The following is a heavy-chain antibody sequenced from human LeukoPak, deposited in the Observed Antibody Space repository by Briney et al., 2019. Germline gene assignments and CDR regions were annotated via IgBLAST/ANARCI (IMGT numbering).Heavy chain of an antibody. CDR3: TTEGAYGDSVYFDY. Sequence: GGSLRLSCAASGFTFSNAWMSWVRQAPGKGLEWVGRIKSKTDGGTTDYAAPVKGRFTIPRDDSKNTLYLQMNSLKTEDTAVYYCTTEGAYGDSVYFDYWGQGTLVTVSS. CDR2: IKSKTDGGTT. J-gene: IGHJ4*02. V-gene: IGHV3-15*01. D-gene: IGHD4-17*01. CDR1: GFTFSNAW.